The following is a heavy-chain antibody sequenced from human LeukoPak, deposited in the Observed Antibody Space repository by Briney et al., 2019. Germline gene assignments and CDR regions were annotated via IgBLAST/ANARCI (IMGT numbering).Heavy chain of an antibody. CDR3: IAGNLWIGY. J-gene: IGHJ4*02. D-gene: IGHD1-14*01. CDR2: IWYDGSNK. Sequence: GGSLRLSCAASGFTFSSYGMHWVRQAPGKGLEGVAVIWYDGSNKYYADSVKGRFTISRDNSKNTLYLQMNSLRAEDTAVYYCIAGNLWIGYWGQGTLVTVSS. V-gene: IGHV3-33*01. CDR1: GFTFSSYG.